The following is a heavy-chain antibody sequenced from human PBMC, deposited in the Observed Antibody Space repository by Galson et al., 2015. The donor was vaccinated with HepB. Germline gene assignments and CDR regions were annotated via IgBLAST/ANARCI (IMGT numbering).Heavy chain of an antibody. CDR3: ARSGSSGWSDDAFDI. J-gene: IGHJ3*02. V-gene: IGHV1-2*04. D-gene: IGHD6-19*01. Sequence: SVKVSCKASGYTFTGYYMHWVRQAPGQGLEWMGWINPNSGGTNYAQKFQGWVTMTRDTSISTAYMELSRLRSDDTAAYYCARSGSSGWSDDAFDIWGQGTMVTVSS. CDR2: INPNSGGT. CDR1: GYTFTGYY.